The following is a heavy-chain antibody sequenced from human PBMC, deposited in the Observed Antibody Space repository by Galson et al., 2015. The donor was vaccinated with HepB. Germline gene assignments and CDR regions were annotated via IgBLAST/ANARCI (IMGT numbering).Heavy chain of an antibody. D-gene: IGHD3-22*01. Sequence: LSLTCAVYGGSFSGYYWSWIRQPPGKGLEWIGEINHSGSTNYNPSLKSRVTISVDTSKNQFSLKLSSVTAADTAVYYCARGDRSSGLSHLFDYWGQGTLVTVSS. CDR2: INHSGST. V-gene: IGHV4-34*01. CDR3: ARGDRSSGLSHLFDY. J-gene: IGHJ4*02. CDR1: GGSFSGYY.